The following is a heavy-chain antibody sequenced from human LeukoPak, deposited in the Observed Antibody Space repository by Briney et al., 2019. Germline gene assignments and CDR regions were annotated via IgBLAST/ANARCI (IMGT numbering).Heavy chain of an antibody. Sequence: SGGSLRLSCAASGFTFTNAWMDWVRQAPGKGLEWVGRIKSRPDGGTTDFAAPVKGRFTISRDDPKNTLYLHMNSLKTEDTAVYYCITVYDSVANWGRGTLVTVSS. CDR1: GFTFTNAW. V-gene: IGHV3-15*01. CDR3: ITVYDSVAN. D-gene: IGHD5-12*01. J-gene: IGHJ4*02. CDR2: IKSRPDGGTT.